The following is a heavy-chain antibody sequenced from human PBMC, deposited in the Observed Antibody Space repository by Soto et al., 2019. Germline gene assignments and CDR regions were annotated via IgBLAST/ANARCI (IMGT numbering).Heavy chain of an antibody. D-gene: IGHD2-8*01. Sequence: SQTLSLTCAISGDSVSSNGAAWNWIRQSPSRGLEWLGRTYYRSKWYNDYAVSVKSRITINPDKSKNQFALPMKSVTPEETAVYYCARDLNGLWDYWGQGSLVTVS. CDR2: TYYRSKWYN. J-gene: IGHJ4*02. CDR1: GDSVSSNGAA. V-gene: IGHV6-1*01. CDR3: ARDLNGLWDY.